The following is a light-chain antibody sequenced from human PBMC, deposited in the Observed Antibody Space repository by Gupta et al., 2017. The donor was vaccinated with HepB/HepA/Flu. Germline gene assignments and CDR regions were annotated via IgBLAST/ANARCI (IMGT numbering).Light chain of an antibody. Sequence: QSVLTQPPSASRTPGQRVTISCSGSDSNIVSNTVWWYQQVPGTAPKLLIYGDDQRPAGVPDRFSGSKSGTSASLASSCLQSEDEADCYFASGDDSLNGFVFGPGTKVTVL. CDR2: GDD. V-gene: IGLV1-44*01. CDR3: ASGDDSLNGFV. CDR1: DSNIVSNT. J-gene: IGLJ1*01.